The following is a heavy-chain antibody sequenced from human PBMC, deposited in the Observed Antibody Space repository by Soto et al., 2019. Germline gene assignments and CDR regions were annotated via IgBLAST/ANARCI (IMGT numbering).Heavy chain of an antibody. V-gene: IGHV1-69*06. Sequence: SVKVSCKASGGTLSSYAISSVRQAPGQGLEWMGGMIPIFGTANYAQKFRGRVTITADKSTSTAYMELSSLSSEDTAVYYCARGPQGTMVRGVIIRHFYYYGMDVWGPGTRVTVSS. D-gene: IGHD3-10*01. CDR1: GGTLSSYA. J-gene: IGHJ6*02. CDR3: ARGPQGTMVRGVIIRHFYYYGMDV. CDR2: MIPIFGTA.